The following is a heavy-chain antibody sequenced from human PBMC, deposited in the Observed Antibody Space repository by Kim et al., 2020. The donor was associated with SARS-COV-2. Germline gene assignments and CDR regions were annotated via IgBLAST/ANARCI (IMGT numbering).Heavy chain of an antibody. V-gene: IGHV3-43*02. CDR1: GFIFHDYA. J-gene: IGHJ4*02. D-gene: IGHD5-12*01. Sequence: GGSLRLSCAASGFIFHDYAMHWVRQAPGKGLEWVSLISGDGDTTYYSGSMKGRITVSRDNSKNSLYLQMNSLRTEDTALYYCTKDEYNYDFDYWGQGTLVTVSS. CDR2: ISGDGDTT. CDR3: TKDEYNYDFDY.